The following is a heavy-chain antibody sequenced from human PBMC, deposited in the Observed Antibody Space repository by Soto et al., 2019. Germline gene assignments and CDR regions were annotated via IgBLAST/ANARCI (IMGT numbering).Heavy chain of an antibody. V-gene: IGHV3-33*01. CDR1: GFTFSSYG. J-gene: IGHJ5*02. D-gene: IGHD3-3*01. CDR2: IWYDGSNK. Sequence: GGSLRLSCAASGFTFSSYGMHWVRQAPGKGLEWVAVIWYDGSNKYYADSVKGRFTISRDNSKNTLYLQMNSLRAEDTAVYYCARAGPNKPYYDFWSGYPTWFDPWGQGTLVTVSS. CDR3: ARAGPNKPYYDFWSGYPTWFDP.